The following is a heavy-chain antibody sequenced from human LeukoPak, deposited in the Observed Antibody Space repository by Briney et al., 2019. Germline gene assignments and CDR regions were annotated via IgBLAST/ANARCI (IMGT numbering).Heavy chain of an antibody. D-gene: IGHD5-12*01. CDR2: ISSSGSTI. J-gene: IGHJ5*02. CDR3: ARGIGSGYVQAVGWFDP. Sequence: PGGSLRLSCAASGFTVSSNYMSWVRQAPGKGLEWVSYISSSGSTIYYADSVKGRFTISRDNAKNSLYLQMNSLRAEDTAVYYCARGIGSGYVQAVGWFDPWGQGTLVTVSS. V-gene: IGHV3-11*04. CDR1: GFTVSSNY.